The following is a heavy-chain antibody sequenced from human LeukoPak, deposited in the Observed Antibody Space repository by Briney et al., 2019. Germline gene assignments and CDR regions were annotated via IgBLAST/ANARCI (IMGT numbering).Heavy chain of an antibody. J-gene: IGHJ4*02. CDR2: ISSSGSTI. Sequence: GGSLRLSCAASGFTFSDYYMSWIRQAPGKGLEWVSYISSSGSTIYYADSVKGRFTISRDNAKNSLYLQMNSLRAEDAAVYYCARHGQCSSTSCYTYDFDYWGQGTLVTVSS. CDR1: GFTFSDYY. CDR3: ARHGQCSSTSCYTYDFDY. V-gene: IGHV3-11*01. D-gene: IGHD2-2*01.